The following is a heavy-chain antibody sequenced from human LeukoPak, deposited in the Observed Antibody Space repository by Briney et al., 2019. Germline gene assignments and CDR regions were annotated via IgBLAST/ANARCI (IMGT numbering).Heavy chain of an antibody. J-gene: IGHJ4*02. V-gene: IGHV4-39*07. D-gene: IGHD6-13*01. CDR3: ARVRAAAVPYYFDY. CDR2: IYYSGST. Sequence: SETLSLTCTVSGGSISSRSYYWGWIRQPPGKGLEWLGSIYYSGSTYYNAPLKSRVTISVDTSKNQFSLKVRSVTAADTAVYYCARVRAAAVPYYFDYWGQGTLVTVSS. CDR1: GGSISSRSYY.